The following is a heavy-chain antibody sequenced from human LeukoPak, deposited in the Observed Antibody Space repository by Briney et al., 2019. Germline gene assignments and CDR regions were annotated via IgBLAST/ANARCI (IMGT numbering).Heavy chain of an antibody. D-gene: IGHD6-19*01. CDR3: AKDISSGWPRTGNQH. CDR2: IIPIFGTA. J-gene: IGHJ1*01. Sequence: SVKVSCKASGGTFSSYAISWVRQAPGQGLEWMGGIIPIFGTANYAQKFQGRVTITADKSTSTAYMELSSLRAEDTALYYCAKDISSGWPRTGNQHWGQGTLVTVSS. V-gene: IGHV1-69*06. CDR1: GGTFSSYA.